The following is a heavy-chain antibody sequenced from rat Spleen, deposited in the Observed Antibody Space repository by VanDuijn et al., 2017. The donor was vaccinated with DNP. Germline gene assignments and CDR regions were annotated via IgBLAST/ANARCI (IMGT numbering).Heavy chain of an antibody. CDR2: MNSAGST. J-gene: IGHJ2*01. Sequence: VQLQESGPGLVKPSQSLSLTCSVTGYSIISSYRWHWIRKFPGNKLEWLGYMNSAGSTNYSPSLKSRISITRDTSKNQFFLQVNSITTEDTATYYWVRGKYNSDYFYYWGQGVMVTVSS. CDR3: VRGKYNSDYFYY. CDR1: GYSIISSYR. V-gene: IGHV3-3*01. D-gene: IGHD4-3*01.